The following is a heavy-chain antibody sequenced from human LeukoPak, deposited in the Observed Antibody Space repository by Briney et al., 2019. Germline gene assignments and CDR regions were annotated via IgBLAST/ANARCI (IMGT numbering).Heavy chain of an antibody. CDR3: ARDTPGVPLYYYYYMDV. CDR2: VIPIFGTA. Sequence: GGPVKVSCKASGYTFTSYDINWGGQAPGQGVEWMGGVIPIFGTANYAQKFQGRVTITADESTSTAYMELSSLRSEDTAVYYCARDTPGVPLYYYYYMDVWGKGTTVTVSS. J-gene: IGHJ6*03. CDR1: GYTFTSYD. V-gene: IGHV1-69*13. D-gene: IGHD7-27*01.